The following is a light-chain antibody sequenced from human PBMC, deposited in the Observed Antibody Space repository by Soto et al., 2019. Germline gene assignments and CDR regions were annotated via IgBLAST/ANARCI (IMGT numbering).Light chain of an antibody. V-gene: IGKV1-33*01. Sequence: DIQLTQSPSSLSASVGDRVTITCQASQDISDFLNWYQQKPGKAPTLVIYEASNLEKGVPSRFGGSGFGTDFAFTITSLQPEDFATYYCQQYDDLPTFGQGTKVEIK. J-gene: IGKJ1*01. CDR2: EAS. CDR3: QQYDDLPT. CDR1: QDISDF.